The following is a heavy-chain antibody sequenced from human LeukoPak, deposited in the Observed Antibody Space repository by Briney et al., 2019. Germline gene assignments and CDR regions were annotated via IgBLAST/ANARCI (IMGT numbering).Heavy chain of an antibody. D-gene: IGHD3-9*01. CDR1: GFTFSSYW. CDR2: IKQDGSEK. CDR3: ARDGSYYDIDY. Sequence: GGSLRLSCAVSGFTFSSYWMTWVRQAPGKGLEWVANIKQDGSEKYYVDSVKGRFTISRDNAKNSLYLQMNSLRAEDTAVYYCARDGSYYDIDYWGQGTLVTVSS. V-gene: IGHV3-7*01. J-gene: IGHJ4*02.